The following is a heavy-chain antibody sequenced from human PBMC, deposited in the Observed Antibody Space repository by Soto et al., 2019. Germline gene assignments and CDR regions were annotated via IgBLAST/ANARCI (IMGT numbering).Heavy chain of an antibody. Sequence: QLQLQESGSGLVKPSQTLSLTCAVSGGSINSGGYAWSWIRQPPGKGLEWIGYIYDSGSPYYNPSLKSRVTISVDRSTNQYSLNLRSVTAADTAVYYCARYAGGGTYDVDYWGQGALGTVSS. V-gene: IGHV4-30-2*01. D-gene: IGHD2-15*01. CDR2: IYDSGSP. J-gene: IGHJ4*02. CDR3: ARYAGGGTYDVDY. CDR1: GGSINSGGYA.